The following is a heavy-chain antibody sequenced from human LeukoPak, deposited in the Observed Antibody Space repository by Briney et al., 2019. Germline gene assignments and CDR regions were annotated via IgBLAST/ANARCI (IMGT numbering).Heavy chain of an antibody. CDR1: GFTFSRYA. J-gene: IGHJ4*02. CDR2: ISGSGGST. CDR3: AKSIYGDYLLDY. D-gene: IGHD4-17*01. Sequence: GGSLRLSCAASGFTFSRYAMNWVRQAPGKGLEWVSGISGSGGSTYYADSVKGRFTISRDNSKNTLYLQMNSLRAEDTAVYYCAKSIYGDYLLDYWGQGTLVTVSS. V-gene: IGHV3-23*01.